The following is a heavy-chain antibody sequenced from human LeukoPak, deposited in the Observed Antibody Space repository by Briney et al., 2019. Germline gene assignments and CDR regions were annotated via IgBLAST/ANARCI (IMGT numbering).Heavy chain of an antibody. CDR2: INPNSGGT. Sequence: ASVKVSCKASGYTFTSYGISWVRQAPGQGLEWMGWINPNSGGTNYAQKFQGRVTMTRDTSISTAYMELSRLRSDDTAVYYCASYWAVVVPAAMHPAAFDIWGQGTMVTVSS. CDR1: GYTFTSYG. CDR3: ASYWAVVVPAAMHPAAFDI. J-gene: IGHJ3*02. V-gene: IGHV1-2*02. D-gene: IGHD2-2*01.